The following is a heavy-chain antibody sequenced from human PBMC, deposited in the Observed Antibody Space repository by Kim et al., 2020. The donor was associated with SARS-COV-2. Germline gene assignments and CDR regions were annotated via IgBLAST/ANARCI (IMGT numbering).Heavy chain of an antibody. CDR1: GGTFSSYA. V-gene: IGHV1-69*06. Sequence: SVKVSCKASGGTFSSYAISWVRQAPGQGLEWMGGIIPIFGTANYAQKFQGRFPITADKSTSTAYMELSSLRSEDTAVYYCARSTDREAVPAAAGTDPGLGWYYGMDVWGQGTTVTVSS. CDR2: IIPIFGTA. J-gene: IGHJ6*02. CDR3: ARSTDREAVPAAAGTDPGLGWYYGMDV. D-gene: IGHD6-13*01.